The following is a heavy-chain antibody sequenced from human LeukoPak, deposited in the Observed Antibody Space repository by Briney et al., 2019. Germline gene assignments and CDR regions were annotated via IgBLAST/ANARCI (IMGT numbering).Heavy chain of an antibody. CDR1: VFTFSSYW. CDR3: ARGGGLDV. Sequence: GGSLRLSCAASVFTFSSYWMNWARQAPGKGLEWVASINHNGNVNYYVDSVKGRFTISRDNAKNSLYLQMSNLRAEDTAVYFCARGGGLDVWGQGATVTVSS. CDR2: INHNGNVN. D-gene: IGHD3-16*01. J-gene: IGHJ6*02. V-gene: IGHV3-7*03.